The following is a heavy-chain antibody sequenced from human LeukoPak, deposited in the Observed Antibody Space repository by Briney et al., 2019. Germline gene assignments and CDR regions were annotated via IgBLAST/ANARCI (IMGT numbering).Heavy chain of an antibody. CDR2: INPSGGST. Sequence: EASVKVSCKASGYTFTSYGISWVRQAPGQGLEWMGIINPSGGSTSYAQKFQGRVTMTRDTSTSTVYMELSSLRSEDTAVYYCARGGATHSPASGFDYWGQGTLVTVSS. CDR1: GYTFTSYG. CDR3: ARGGATHSPASGFDY. D-gene: IGHD5-24*01. J-gene: IGHJ4*02. V-gene: IGHV1-46*01.